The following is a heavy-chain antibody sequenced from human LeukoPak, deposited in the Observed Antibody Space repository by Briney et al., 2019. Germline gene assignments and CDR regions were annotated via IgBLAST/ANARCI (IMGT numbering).Heavy chain of an antibody. CDR3: ARLRIQLWSYFDY. D-gene: IGHD5-18*01. J-gene: IGHJ4*02. CDR2: INAGNGNT. V-gene: IGHV1-3*01. Sequence: ASVKVSCKASGYTFTSYAMHWVRQAPGQRLEWMGWINAGNGNTKYSQKFQGRVTITRDTSASTAYMELSSLRSEDTAVYYCARLRIQLWSYFDYWGQGTLVTVSS. CDR1: GYTFTSYA.